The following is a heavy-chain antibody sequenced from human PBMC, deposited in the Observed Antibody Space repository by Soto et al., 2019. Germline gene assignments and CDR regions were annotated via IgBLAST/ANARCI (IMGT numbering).Heavy chain of an antibody. Sequence: QVQLVQSGAELKKPGASVKVACKASGYKFTTYFIHWVRQAPGQGLEWMGMIHPSGDTGYAQKFRGRVTMTIDTSTTTAYMELRNLTSEDTAVYFSVGGYCTTSPCSGDFQFWGQGTLVTVSS. CDR1: GYKFTTYF. CDR3: VGGYCTTSPCSGDFQF. D-gene: IGHD2-15*01. J-gene: IGHJ1*01. CDR2: IHPSGDT. V-gene: IGHV1-46*01.